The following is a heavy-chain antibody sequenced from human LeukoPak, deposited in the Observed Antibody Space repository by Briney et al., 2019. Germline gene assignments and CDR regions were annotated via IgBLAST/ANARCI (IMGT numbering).Heavy chain of an antibody. Sequence: GGSLRLSCAASGFTFSSYAMSWVRQAPGKGLEWVSAISGSGGSTYYADSVKGRFTISRDNSKNTLYLQMNSLRAEDTAVYYCAKVGDCVGGNWYFDLWGRGTLVTVSS. CDR2: ISGSGGST. CDR1: GFTFSSYA. D-gene: IGHD2-21*02. J-gene: IGHJ2*01. V-gene: IGHV3-23*01. CDR3: AKVGDCVGGNWYFDL.